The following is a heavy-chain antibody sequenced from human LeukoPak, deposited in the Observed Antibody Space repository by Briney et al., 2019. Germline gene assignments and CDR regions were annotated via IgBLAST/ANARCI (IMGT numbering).Heavy chain of an antibody. CDR1: GYTFTGYY. J-gene: IGHJ4*02. CDR3: ARDGMTATRFFDF. CDR2: ISAYSGNT. Sequence: ASVKVSCKASGYTFTGYYMHWVRQAPGQGLEWMGWISAYSGNTNYAQKFQGRVTMTTDTSTSTAYMELRSLRSDDMALYYCARDGMTATRFFDFWGQGTLVTVSS. D-gene: IGHD6-6*01. V-gene: IGHV1-18*03.